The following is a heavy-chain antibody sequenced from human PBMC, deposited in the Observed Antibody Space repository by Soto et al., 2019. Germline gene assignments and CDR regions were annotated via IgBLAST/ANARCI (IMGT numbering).Heavy chain of an antibody. CDR1: GGSILDSTYY. CDR3: ARQASGYYDGWFDP. CDR2: IFYSGGT. Sequence: QLLLQESGPGLVKPSETLSLTCTVSGGSILDSTYYWAWIRQSPGKGLEWIGTIFYSGGTFYTPSLKSRVPMSVDTSNNQFSLKLSSVTAADTAVYYCARQASGYYDGWFDPWGQGTLVTVSS. V-gene: IGHV4-39*01. D-gene: IGHD3-22*01. J-gene: IGHJ5*02.